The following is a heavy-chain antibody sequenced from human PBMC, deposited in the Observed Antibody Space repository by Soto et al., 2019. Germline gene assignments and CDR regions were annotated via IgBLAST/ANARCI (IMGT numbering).Heavy chain of an antibody. CDR2: INPNSGGT. Sequence: ASVKVSCKASGYTFTGYYMHWVRQAPGQGLEWMGWINPNSGGTNYAQKFQGWVTMTRDTSISTAYMELSRLRSDDTAVYYCARGPSSDPYSKWSRWFDPWGQGTLVTASS. J-gene: IGHJ5*02. CDR3: ARGPSSDPYSKWSRWFDP. CDR1: GYTFTGYY. V-gene: IGHV1-2*04. D-gene: IGHD4-4*01.